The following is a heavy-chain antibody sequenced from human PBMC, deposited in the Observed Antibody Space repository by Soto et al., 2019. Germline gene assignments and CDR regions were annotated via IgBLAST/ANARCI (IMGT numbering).Heavy chain of an antibody. CDR2: ISNTGGGT. J-gene: IGHJ4*02. CDR3: AKDRLAGNFDY. Sequence: GGSLRLSCAASGFTFNNYAMNWVRQAPGMGLEWVATISNTGGGTYYADSVKGRFTISRDNSKNTLYLQMSSLRVEDTAVYYCAKDRLAGNFDYWGQGTQVTAPQ. CDR1: GFTFNNYA. V-gene: IGHV3-23*01.